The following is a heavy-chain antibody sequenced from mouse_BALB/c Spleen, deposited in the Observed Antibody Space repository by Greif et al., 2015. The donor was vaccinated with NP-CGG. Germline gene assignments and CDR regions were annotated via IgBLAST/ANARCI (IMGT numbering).Heavy chain of an antibody. CDR3: ASLLVPYAMDY. Sequence: EVKLVESGGGLVKPGGSLKLSCAASGFTFSSYAMSWVRQTPEKRLEWVATISSGGSYTYYPDSVKGRFTISRDNAKDTLYLQMSSLRSEDTAMYYCASLLVPYAMDYWGQGTSVTVSS. V-gene: IGHV5-9-3*01. CDR2: ISSGGSYT. D-gene: IGHD1-1*01. J-gene: IGHJ4*01. CDR1: GFTFSSYA.